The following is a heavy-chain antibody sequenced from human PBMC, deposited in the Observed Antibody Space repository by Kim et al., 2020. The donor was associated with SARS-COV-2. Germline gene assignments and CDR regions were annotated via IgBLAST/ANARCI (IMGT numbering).Heavy chain of an antibody. V-gene: IGHV4-34*01. CDR2: IKDSGST. CDR1: GGSFSGYS. CDR3: TRGRAGVVPSPVLGLGPYYEYYIMDV. D-gene: IGHD2-15*01. Sequence: SETLSLTCAVYGGSFSGYSWTWIRQPPGKGLEWIGEIKDSGSTNSDPSLQSRVSISIDTSKNQFSLRLTSVTAADTALYYCTRGRAGVVPSPVLGLGPYYEYYIMDVWGRGTTVTVSS. J-gene: IGHJ6*02.